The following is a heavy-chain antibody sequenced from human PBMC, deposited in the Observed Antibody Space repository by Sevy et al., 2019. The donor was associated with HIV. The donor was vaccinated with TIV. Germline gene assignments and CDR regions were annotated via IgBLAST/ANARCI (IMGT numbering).Heavy chain of an antibody. CDR3: ARSPPVVVVPGAPSGFDP. D-gene: IGHD2-2*01. Sequence: SETLSLTCAVHDGSFSGYYWNWIRQLPGKGLEWIGEINESGITYYNPSLKSRVTISVDTSKKQFSLKLNSVTAADTAVYFCARSPPVVVVPGAPSGFDPWGQGTLVTVSS. CDR1: DGSFSGYY. J-gene: IGHJ5*02. CDR2: INESGIT. V-gene: IGHV4-34*01.